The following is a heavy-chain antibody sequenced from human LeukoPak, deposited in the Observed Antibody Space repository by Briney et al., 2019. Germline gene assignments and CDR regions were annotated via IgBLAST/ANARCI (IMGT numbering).Heavy chain of an antibody. Sequence: ASEKVSCKASGYTFTSYYMHWVRQAPGEGLEWMGIINPTGGSTSYAQKFQGRVTMTRDTSTSTVYMELSSLRSEDTAVYYCARDHYHKIHSVMVTAPDYWGQGTLVIVSS. J-gene: IGHJ4*02. CDR3: ARDHYHKIHSVMVTAPDY. CDR1: GYTFTSYY. V-gene: IGHV1-46*01. D-gene: IGHD2-21*02. CDR2: INPTGGST.